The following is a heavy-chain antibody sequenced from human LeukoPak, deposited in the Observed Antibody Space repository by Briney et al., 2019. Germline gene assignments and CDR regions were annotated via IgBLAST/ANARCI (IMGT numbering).Heavy chain of an antibody. CDR2: IYHSGST. CDR1: GCSISSGYY. CDR3: ARARYRLIAAAGFDY. D-gene: IGHD6-13*01. J-gene: IGHJ4*02. V-gene: IGHV4-38-2*01. Sequence: SETLSLTCAVSGCSISSGYYWGWIRQPPGKGLEWIGSIYHSGSTYYNPSLKSRVTISVDTSKNQFSLKLSSVTAADTAVYYCARARYRLIAAAGFDYWGQGTLVTVSS.